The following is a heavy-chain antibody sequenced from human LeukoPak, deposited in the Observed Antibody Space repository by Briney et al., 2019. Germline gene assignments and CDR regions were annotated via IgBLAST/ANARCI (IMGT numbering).Heavy chain of an antibody. D-gene: IGHD3-3*01. CDR2: ITAYNGNT. J-gene: IGHJ4*02. CDR1: GYTFNTSV. CDR3: ARAAARDTIFGVLIITYFDY. V-gene: IGHV1-18*01. Sequence: ASVKVSCKASGYTFNTSVISWVRQAPGQGLEWMGWITAYNGNTNYAQNFQGRVTMTTDTSTSTAYVELRSLRSDDTAVYYCARAAARDTIFGVLIITYFDYWGQGTLVTVSS.